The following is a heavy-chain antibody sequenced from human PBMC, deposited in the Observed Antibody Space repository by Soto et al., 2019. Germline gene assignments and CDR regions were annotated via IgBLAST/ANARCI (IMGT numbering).Heavy chain of an antibody. J-gene: IGHJ4*02. D-gene: IGHD3-16*01. CDR1: GYTFTNYG. Sequence: QVQLVQSGVEVKKPGASVKVSCKAMGYTFTNYGISWVRQAPGEGLEWLGWISAYNGHTKYAQKVQDRVTLTTDTSASTASLELRSLTSDGTAVYYCVRGDGCYFDQWGQGTLVLVSS. CDR3: VRGDGCYFDQ. CDR2: ISAYNGHT. V-gene: IGHV1-18*01.